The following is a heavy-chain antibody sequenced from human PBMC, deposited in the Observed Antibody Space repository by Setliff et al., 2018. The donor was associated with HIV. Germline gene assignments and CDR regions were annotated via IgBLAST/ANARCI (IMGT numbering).Heavy chain of an antibody. CDR2: INHSGST. J-gene: IGHJ6*02. CDR1: GDSVSSRSYY. CDR3: ARARYIVIRGDAGMDV. D-gene: IGHD3-10*01. Sequence: ETLSLTCTVSGDSVSSRSYYWSWIRQPPGKGLEWSGEINHSGSTNYNPSLKSRVTISVDTSKNQFSLKLSSVTASDTAVYYCARARYIVIRGDAGMDVWGPGTTVTVSS. V-gene: IGHV4-61*01.